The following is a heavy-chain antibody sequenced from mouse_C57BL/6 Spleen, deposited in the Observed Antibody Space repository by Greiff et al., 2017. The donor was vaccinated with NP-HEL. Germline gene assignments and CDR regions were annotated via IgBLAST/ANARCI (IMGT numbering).Heavy chain of an antibody. V-gene: IGHV14-3*01. J-gene: IGHJ4*01. D-gene: IGHD2-2*01. Sequence: EVKLMESVAELVRPGASVKLSCTASGFNIKNTYMHWVKQRPEQGLEWIGRIDPANGNTKYAPKFPGTATITAETSSNTAYLPLSSLTSEDTAIYYCARSTMVTTGAMDYWGQGTSVTVSS. CDR2: IDPANGNT. CDR3: ARSTMVTTGAMDY. CDR1: GFNIKNTY.